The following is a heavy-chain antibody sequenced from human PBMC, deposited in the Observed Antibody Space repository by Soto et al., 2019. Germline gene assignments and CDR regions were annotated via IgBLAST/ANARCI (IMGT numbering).Heavy chain of an antibody. V-gene: IGHV1-69*12. J-gene: IGHJ5*01. CDR2: IIPMYGTP. CDR3: ARASIRYCDGVSCYRYNWFDP. CDR1: GGTFSNFG. D-gene: IGHD2-15*01. Sequence: QVQLVQSGAEVKKPGSSVKVSCKASGGTFSNFGINWVRQAPGLRLEWMGGIIPMYGTPNYAQRFQGRVTITADDFTSTAYMELTSLTSDDTAVYYCARASIRYCDGVSCYRYNWFDPWGQGTPVTVSS.